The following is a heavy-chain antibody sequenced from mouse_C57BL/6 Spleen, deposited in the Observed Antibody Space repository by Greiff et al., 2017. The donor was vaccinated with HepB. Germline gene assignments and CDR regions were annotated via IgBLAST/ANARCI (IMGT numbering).Heavy chain of an antibody. J-gene: IGHJ2*01. V-gene: IGHV14-3*01. CDR3: ASNIVDYYGSSRNDY. CDR2: IDPANGNT. D-gene: IGHD1-1*01. Sequence: DVKLVESVAELVRPGASVKLSCTASGFNIKNTYMHWVKQRPEQGLEWIGRIDPANGNTKYAPKFQGKATITADTSSNTAYLQLSSLTSEDTAIYYCASNIVDYYGSSRNDYWGQGTTRTVSS. CDR1: GFNIKNTY.